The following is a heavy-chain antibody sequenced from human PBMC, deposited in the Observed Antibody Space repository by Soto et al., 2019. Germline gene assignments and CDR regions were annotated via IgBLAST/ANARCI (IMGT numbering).Heavy chain of an antibody. CDR3: AHTMPPRISDF. J-gene: IGHJ4*02. CDR1: GGSISSGDYY. D-gene: IGHD2-2*01. Sequence: TLSLTCTVSGGSISSGDYYWSWIRQPPGKALEWLALIYWDDDKRYIPSLESRLTITKDTSKNQVALTMTNMDPVDTATYYCAHTMPPRISDFWGQGTQVTVSS. V-gene: IGHV2-5*08. CDR2: IYWDDDK.